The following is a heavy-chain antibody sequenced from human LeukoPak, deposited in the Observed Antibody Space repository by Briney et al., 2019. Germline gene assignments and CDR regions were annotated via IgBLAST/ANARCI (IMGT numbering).Heavy chain of an antibody. J-gene: IGHJ4*02. CDR1: GFTFSSYW. V-gene: IGHV3-7*01. CDR2: IKQDGSEK. Sequence: PGGSLRLSCEASGFTFSSYWMNWVRQVPGKGLEWVANIKQDGSEKYYVDSVKGRFTISRDNAKNSLYLQMNSLRAEDTAVYYCARRQGSYFDTSGYYYGWGQGTLVTVSS. CDR3: ARRQGSYFDTSGYYYG. D-gene: IGHD3-22*01.